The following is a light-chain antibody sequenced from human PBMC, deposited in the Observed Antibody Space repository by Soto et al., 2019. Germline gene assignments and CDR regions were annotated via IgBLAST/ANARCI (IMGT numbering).Light chain of an antibody. V-gene: IGKV3-11*01. CDR2: DAS. Sequence: EIVLTQSPATLSLSPGERATLSCRASQSVSSALIWYQQKPGQTPRLLIYDASNTATGTPARFSGSGSGTDFSLTISSLEPEDFAVYYCQQRGNWPITFGQGTRLEIK. CDR1: QSVSSA. J-gene: IGKJ5*01. CDR3: QQRGNWPIT.